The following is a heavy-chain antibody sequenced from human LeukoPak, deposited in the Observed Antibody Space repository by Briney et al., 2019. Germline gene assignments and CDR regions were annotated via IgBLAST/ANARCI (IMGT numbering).Heavy chain of an antibody. CDR1: GCSFTNCG. Sequence: ASVKVSCKTSGCSFTNCGISWVRQAPGQGLEWMAWIRENNGNTKYAQNVQGRLTMTTDTSTSTAYMELRGLRSDDTAVYYCARDCNHRVDCWGQGTLVTVSS. CDR2: IRENNGNT. J-gene: IGHJ4*02. CDR3: ARDCNHRVDC. V-gene: IGHV1-18*01. D-gene: IGHD1-14*01.